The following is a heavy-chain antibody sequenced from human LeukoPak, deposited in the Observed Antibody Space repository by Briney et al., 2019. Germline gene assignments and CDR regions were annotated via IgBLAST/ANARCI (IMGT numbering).Heavy chain of an antibody. CDR3: ARVARTGLAYYYGMDV. CDR1: GYTFTGYY. J-gene: IGHJ6*02. CDR2: INPNSGGT. V-gene: IGHV1-2*02. Sequence: ASVKVSFKASGYTFTGYYMHWVRQAPGQGLEWMGCINPNSGGTNYAQKFQGRVTMTRDTSISTAYMELSRLRSDDTAVYYCARVARTGLAYYYGMDVWGQGTTVTVSS. D-gene: IGHD1-14*01.